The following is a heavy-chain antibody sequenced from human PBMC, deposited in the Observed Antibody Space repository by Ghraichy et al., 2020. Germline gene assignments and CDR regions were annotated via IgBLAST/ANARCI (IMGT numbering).Heavy chain of an antibody. D-gene: IGHD6-19*01. CDR2: IYYSGST. V-gene: IGHV4-39*01. J-gene: IGHJ5*02. Sequence: SETLSLTCTVSGGSISSSSYYWGWIRQPPGKGLEWIGSIYYSGSTYYNPSLKSRVTISVDTSKNQFSLKLSSVTAADTAVYYCARIIPIIAVAGTGNWFDPWGQGTLVTVSS. CDR1: GGSISSSSYY. CDR3: ARIIPIIAVAGTGNWFDP.